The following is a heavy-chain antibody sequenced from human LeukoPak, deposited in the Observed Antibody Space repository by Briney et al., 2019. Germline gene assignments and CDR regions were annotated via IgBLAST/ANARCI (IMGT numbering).Heavy chain of an antibody. CDR1: GFTFSSYA. CDR3: AKGLEYRSANYFIN. D-gene: IGHD4/OR15-4a*01. Sequence: PGGSLRLSCAASGFTFSSYAMSWVRQAPGKGLEWVATISGGGASTYYADSVKGRFTISRDNSKNTLYLQMNSLRAEDTAVYYCAKGLEYRSANYFINWGQGTLVTVPS. J-gene: IGHJ4*02. V-gene: IGHV3-23*01. CDR2: ISGGGAST.